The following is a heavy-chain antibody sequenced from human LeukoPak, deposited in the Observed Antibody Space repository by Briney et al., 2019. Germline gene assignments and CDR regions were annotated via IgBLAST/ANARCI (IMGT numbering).Heavy chain of an antibody. J-gene: IGHJ3*02. V-gene: IGHV4-59*01. CDR1: GGSISSYY. CDR2: IYYSGST. CDR3: ARDLRYSGSYYAAFDI. Sequence: SETLSLTCTVSGGSISSYYWSWIRQPPGKGLEWIGYIYYSGSTNYNPSPKSRVTISVDTSKNQFSLKLSSVTAADTAVYYCARDLRYSGSYYAAFDIWGQGTMVTVSS. D-gene: IGHD1-26*01.